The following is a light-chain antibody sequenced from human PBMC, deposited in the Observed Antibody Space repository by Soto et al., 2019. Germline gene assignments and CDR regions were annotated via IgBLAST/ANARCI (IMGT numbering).Light chain of an antibody. CDR1: QSVSSY. V-gene: IGKV3-11*01. Sequence: EIVLTQSPATLSLSPGERATLSCRASQSVSSYLAWYQQKPGQAPRLLIYDASNRATGIPARFSGSGSGTDFTLTIRSLEPEDFAVYYCQQRSNWPITFGQGTRLEIK. CDR3: QQRSNWPIT. J-gene: IGKJ5*01. CDR2: DAS.